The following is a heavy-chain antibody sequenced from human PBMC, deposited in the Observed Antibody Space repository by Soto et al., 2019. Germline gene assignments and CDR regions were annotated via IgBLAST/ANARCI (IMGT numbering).Heavy chain of an antibody. CDR3: AREIPSDGYTFGSGAMGV. J-gene: IGHJ6*02. D-gene: IGHD2-21*01. Sequence: PSETLSLTCTVSGGSGRSDGYYWSWIRQPPGKGLEWIGFISNSGNTKFNPSLKSRVTISLDTSKNQFSLRLTSVTAADTAVYYCAREIPSDGYTFGSGAMGVWGQGTMVTVSS. V-gene: IGHV4-61*08. CDR2: ISNSGNT. CDR1: GGSGRSDGYY.